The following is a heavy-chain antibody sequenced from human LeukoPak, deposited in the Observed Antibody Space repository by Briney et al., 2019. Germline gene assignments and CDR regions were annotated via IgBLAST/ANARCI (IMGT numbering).Heavy chain of an antibody. CDR3: ARVNLNWKYAPSNYFDP. CDR2: ISSSSSYI. J-gene: IGHJ5*02. Sequence: GGSLRLSCAASGFTFSSYSMNWVRQAPGKGLEWVSSISSSSSYIYYADSVKGRFTISRDNAKNSLYLQMNSLRAEDTAVYYCARVNLNWKYAPSNYFDPWGQGTLVIVSS. V-gene: IGHV3-21*01. CDR1: GFTFSSYS. D-gene: IGHD2-2*01.